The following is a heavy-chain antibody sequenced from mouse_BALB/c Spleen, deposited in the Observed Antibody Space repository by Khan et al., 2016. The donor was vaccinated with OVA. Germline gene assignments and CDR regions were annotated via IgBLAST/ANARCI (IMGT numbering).Heavy chain of an antibody. CDR1: GYKFTDYI. J-gene: IGHJ3*01. D-gene: IGHD2-14*01. Sequence: QVRLQQSGPELVKPGASLKVSCKASGYKFTDYIIGWVKQSPRQGLEWIGDIFPGSGTPYYNEKFKDKATLTADTSSNTAYMQLSSLTSEESAVYFCARGGYSVFAYWGQGTLVTVSA. CDR2: IFPGSGTP. V-gene: IGHV1-77*01. CDR3: ARGGYSVFAY.